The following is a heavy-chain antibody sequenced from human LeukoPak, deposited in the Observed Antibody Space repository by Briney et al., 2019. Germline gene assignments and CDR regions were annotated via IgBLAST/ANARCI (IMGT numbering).Heavy chain of an antibody. V-gene: IGHV4-39*07. Sequence: SETLSLTCTVSGGSISSSSYYWGWIRQPPGKGLEWIGSIYYSGSTYYNPSLKSRVTMSVDTSKSQFSLKLISVTAAGTAVYYCARDPRGIVGANHNWFDPWGQGTLVTVSS. D-gene: IGHD1-26*01. CDR2: IYYSGST. CDR3: ARDPRGIVGANHNWFDP. CDR1: GGSISSSSYY. J-gene: IGHJ5*02.